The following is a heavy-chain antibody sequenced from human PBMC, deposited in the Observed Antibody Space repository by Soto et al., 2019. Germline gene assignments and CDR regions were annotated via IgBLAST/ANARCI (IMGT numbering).Heavy chain of an antibody. CDR1: GGTFSSYA. D-gene: IGHD1-1*01. J-gene: IGHJ5*02. V-gene: IGHV1-69*13. CDR3: ARTRPYQLYWFDP. Sequence: ASVKVSCKASGGTFSSYAISWVRQAPGQGLEWMGGIIPIFGTANYAQKFQGRVTITADESTSTAYMELSSLRSEDTAVYYCARTRPYQLYWFDPWGQGTLVTVSS. CDR2: IIPIFGTA.